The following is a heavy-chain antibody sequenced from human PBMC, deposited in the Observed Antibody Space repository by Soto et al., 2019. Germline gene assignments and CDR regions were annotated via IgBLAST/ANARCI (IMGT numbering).Heavy chain of an antibody. CDR2: INAGYGNT. CDR3: ARDTGDGTFDF. CDR1: GYTFSSYA. V-gene: IGHV1-3*01. J-gene: IGHJ4*02. D-gene: IGHD7-27*01. Sequence: ASVKVSCKASGYTFSSYAMHWVRQAPGQRLEWMGWINAGYGNTKSTQKFQDRVTISRDTSASTAYMELTSLRSEDTAVYYCARDTGDGTFDFWGQGTLVTVSS.